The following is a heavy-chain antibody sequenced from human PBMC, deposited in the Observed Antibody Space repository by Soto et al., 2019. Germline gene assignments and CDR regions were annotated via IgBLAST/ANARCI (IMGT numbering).Heavy chain of an antibody. CDR1: GFTFSSYA. CDR2: ISGSGGST. V-gene: IGHV3-23*01. CDR3: AKITTVTNYYYYMDV. Sequence: GGTLTLSCAASGFTFSSYAMSWVRQAPGKGLEWVSAISGSGGSTYYADSVKGRFTISRDNSKNTLYLQMNSLRAEDTAVYYCAKITTVTNYYYYMDVWGKGTTVTVSS. D-gene: IGHD4-17*01. J-gene: IGHJ6*03.